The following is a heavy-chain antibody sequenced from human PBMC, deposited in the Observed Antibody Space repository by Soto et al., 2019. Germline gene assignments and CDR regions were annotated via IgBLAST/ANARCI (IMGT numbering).Heavy chain of an antibody. CDR2: IIPLFGTT. CDR1: GGTFSSDA. J-gene: IGHJ4*02. Sequence: SVKLSRKAFGGTFSSDAISWVRQAPGQGLEWMGGIIPLFGTTNYAPKFQGRVAITADERARTAYMDLSSLKSEDTAVYYCATNNRASYHFDYWGQGTLVTVSS. D-gene: IGHD3-16*02. V-gene: IGHV1-69*13. CDR3: ATNNRASYHFDY.